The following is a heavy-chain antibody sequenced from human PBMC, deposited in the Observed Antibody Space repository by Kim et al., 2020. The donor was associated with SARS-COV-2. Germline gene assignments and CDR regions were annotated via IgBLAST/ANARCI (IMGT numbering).Heavy chain of an antibody. D-gene: IGHD5-18*01. V-gene: IGHV3-15*01. Sequence: GGSLRLSCAASGFTFRSDWMTWVRQVPGKGLVWVARIKSETNGGATAYPAFVKGRFTISREDSRNTLHLKMNSLTTEDTAVYFCATALCGYGYGFPDYWGQGTRVTVSS. J-gene: IGHJ4*01. CDR2: IKSETNGGAT. CDR3: ATALCGYGYGFPDY. CDR1: GFTFRSDW.